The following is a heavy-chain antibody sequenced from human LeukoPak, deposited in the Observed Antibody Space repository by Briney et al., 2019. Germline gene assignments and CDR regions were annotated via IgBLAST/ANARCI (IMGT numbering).Heavy chain of an antibody. CDR1: GYSFTSYW. CDR2: IYPGDSDT. CDR3: ARRGEKYNWFDP. J-gene: IGHJ5*02. Sequence: GESLQISCQGSGYSFTSYWIGWVRQMPGKGLELMEIIYPGDSDTRYSPSFQGQVTISADKSISTAYLQLSSLKASDTATYYCARRGEKYNWFDPWGQGTLVTVSS. V-gene: IGHV5-51*01. D-gene: IGHD2-21*01.